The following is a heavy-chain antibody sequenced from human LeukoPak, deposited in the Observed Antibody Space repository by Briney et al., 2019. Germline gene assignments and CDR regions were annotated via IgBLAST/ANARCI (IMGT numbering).Heavy chain of an antibody. J-gene: IGHJ5*02. CDR1: GYTFTSYY. V-gene: IGHV1-46*01. Sequence: ASVKVSCKASGYTFTSYYMHWVRQAPGQGLEWMGIINPSSGSTSYAQKFQGRVTMTRDMSTSTVYMELSSLRSEDTAVYYCATSLGVGVAGTFWFDPWGQGTLVTVSS. CDR2: INPSSGST. CDR3: ATSLGVGVAGTFWFDP. D-gene: IGHD6-19*01.